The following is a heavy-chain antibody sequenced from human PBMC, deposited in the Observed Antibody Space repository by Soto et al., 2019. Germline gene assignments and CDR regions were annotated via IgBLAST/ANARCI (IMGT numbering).Heavy chain of an antibody. V-gene: IGHV3-74*01. D-gene: IGHD2-2*01. CDR2: INSDGSST. Sequence: EVQLVESGGGLVQPGGSLRLSCAASGFTFSSYWMHWVRQAPGKGLVWVSRINSDGSSTSYADYVKGRFTISRDNAKNTLYLQMNSLRAEDTAVYYCARVRYCSSTSCYVYFDYWGQGTLVTVSS. CDR3: ARVRYCSSTSCYVYFDY. CDR1: GFTFSSYW. J-gene: IGHJ4*02.